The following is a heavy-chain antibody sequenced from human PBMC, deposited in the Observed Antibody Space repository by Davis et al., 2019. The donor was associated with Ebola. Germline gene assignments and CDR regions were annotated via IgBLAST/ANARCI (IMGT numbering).Heavy chain of an antibody. J-gene: IGHJ4*02. CDR3: AREKGPSYFDY. CDR2: ISSSSSYI. CDR1: GFMFTDYW. V-gene: IGHV3-21*01. Sequence: GESLKISCTASGFMFTDYWMNWVRQAPGKGLEWVSSISSSSSYIYYADSVKGRFTISRDNAKNSLYLQMNSLRAEDTAVYYCAREKGPSYFDYWGQGTLVTVSS.